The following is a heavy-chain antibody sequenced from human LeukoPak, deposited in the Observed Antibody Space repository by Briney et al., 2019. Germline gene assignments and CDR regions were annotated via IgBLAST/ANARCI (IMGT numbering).Heavy chain of an antibody. J-gene: IGHJ6*03. V-gene: IGHV4-39*02. CDR1: GGSISSSSYY. Sequence: SETLSLTCTVSGGSISSSSYYWGWIRQPPGKGLEWIGSIYYSGSTYYNPSLKSRVTISVDTSKNQFSLKLSSVTAADTAVYYCAREYSKAARAHMDVWGKGTTVTVSS. D-gene: IGHD6-6*01. CDR2: IYYSGST. CDR3: AREYSKAARAHMDV.